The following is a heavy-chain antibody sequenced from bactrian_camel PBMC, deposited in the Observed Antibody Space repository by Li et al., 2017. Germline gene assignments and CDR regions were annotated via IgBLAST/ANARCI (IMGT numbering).Heavy chain of an antibody. Sequence: QLVESGGGSVQAGGSLRLSCSASGYTYWRYCMGWFRQAPGKEREGVASIDSDGRTVYADSMKGRFAISKDNARNTVYLQMNSLKPEDTAIYYCAADSSVEQIGGGLAAGSDYKRKRRRRSQICSAEFNYWGRGTQVTVS. V-gene: IGHV3S53*01. D-gene: IGHD3*01. J-gene: IGHJ4*01. CDR1: GYTYWRYC. CDR2: IDSDGRT. CDR3: AADSSVEQIGGGLAAGSDYKRKRRRRSQICSAEFNY.